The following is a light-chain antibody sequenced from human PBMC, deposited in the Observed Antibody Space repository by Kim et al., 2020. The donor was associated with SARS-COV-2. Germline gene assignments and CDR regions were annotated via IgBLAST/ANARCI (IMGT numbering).Light chain of an antibody. J-gene: IGLJ3*02. Sequence: GQSYTISCTGTSSDVGSYNLVSWYQQHPGKAPKLMIYEVSQRPSGVSNRFSGSKSGNTASLTISGLQAEAEADYYCCSYAGSSTLVFGEGTQLTVL. CDR3: CSYAGSSTLV. V-gene: IGLV2-23*02. CDR1: SSDVGSYNL. CDR2: EVS.